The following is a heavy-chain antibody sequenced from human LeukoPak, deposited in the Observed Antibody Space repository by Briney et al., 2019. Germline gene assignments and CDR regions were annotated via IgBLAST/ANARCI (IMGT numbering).Heavy chain of an antibody. Sequence: ASARVSCQTSGYTFTRYDIHWVRQAVGQGLEWMGWVNPNSGSTGYAKKFQGRVVIMEDTSISTAYLELNSLRSEDSAVYYCARGRSGTHLLAEFDYWGQGTLVTASS. CDR3: ARGRSGTHLLAEFDY. J-gene: IGHJ4*02. CDR1: GYTFTRYD. V-gene: IGHV1-8*03. D-gene: IGHD1-26*01. CDR2: VNPNSGST.